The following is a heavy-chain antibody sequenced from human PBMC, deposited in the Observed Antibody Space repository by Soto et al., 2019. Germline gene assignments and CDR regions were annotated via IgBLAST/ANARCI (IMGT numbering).Heavy chain of an antibody. J-gene: IGHJ6*02. CDR1: GYTFTNYG. V-gene: IGHV1-18*01. D-gene: IGHD3-16*01. CDR3: ARDGAQGENYSYYGMDV. Sequence: QVQLVQSGAEVKKPGASVKVSCKASGYTFTNYGISWVRQAPGKGLEWMGWISAYNGNTNYAQKLQGRVTMTTDTSTSTAYMELRSLRSDDTAVYYCARDGAQGENYSYYGMDVWGQGTTVTVSS. CDR2: ISAYNGNT.